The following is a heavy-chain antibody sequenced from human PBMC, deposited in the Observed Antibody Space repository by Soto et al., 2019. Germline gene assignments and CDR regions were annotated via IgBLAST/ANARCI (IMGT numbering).Heavy chain of an antibody. J-gene: IGHJ3*02. CDR3: AKEPFIVVGLFDI. Sequence: GGSLRLSCAASGFTFNSCSMNWVRQAPGKGLEWVSSISGSGGSTYYADSVKGRFTISRDNSKNTLYLQMNSLRAEDTAVYYCAKEPFIVVGLFDIWGQGTMVTVSS. CDR2: ISGSGGST. CDR1: GFTFNSCS. V-gene: IGHV3-23*01. D-gene: IGHD2-15*01.